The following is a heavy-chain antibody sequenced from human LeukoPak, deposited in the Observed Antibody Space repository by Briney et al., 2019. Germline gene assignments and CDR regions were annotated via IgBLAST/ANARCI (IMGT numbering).Heavy chain of an antibody. J-gene: IGHJ5*02. CDR3: AAYDMFDP. CDR1: GFTVTEFS. Sequence: ASVKVSCKDSGFTVTEFSMHWVRQAPGKGLEWMGGFDPDNGKTIYAQKFQGRLSMTEDTLTDTAYMELSSLTFEDTAVYYCAAYDMFDPWGQGTLVIVSS. D-gene: IGHD3-9*01. V-gene: IGHV1-24*01. CDR2: FDPDNGKT.